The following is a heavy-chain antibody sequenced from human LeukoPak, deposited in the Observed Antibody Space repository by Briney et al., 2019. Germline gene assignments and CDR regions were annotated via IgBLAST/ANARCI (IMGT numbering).Heavy chain of an antibody. D-gene: IGHD2-2*01. CDR2: INPNSGGT. CDR1: GYTFTGYY. J-gene: IGHJ1*01. CDR3: AADSTYCSSTSCYDGEYLQH. V-gene: IGHV1-2*02. Sequence: ASVKVSCKASGYTFTGYYMHWVRQAPGQGLEWMGWINPNSGGTNYAQKFQGGVTMTRDTSISTAYMELSRLRSDDTAVYYCAADSTYCSSTSCYDGEYLQHWGQGTLVTVSS.